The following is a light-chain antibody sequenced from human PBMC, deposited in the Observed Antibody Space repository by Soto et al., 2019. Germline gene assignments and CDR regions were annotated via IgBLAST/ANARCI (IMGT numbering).Light chain of an antibody. V-gene: IGKV1-27*01. Sequence: DIQMTQSPSSLSASVGDGVTITCRASQGISNYLAWYQQKPGKAPKLLIYAASTLPSGVPSWFSGSGSGTDFTLTISSLQPEDVASYYCQKYNSSPRTFGQGTRVEIK. CDR2: AAS. J-gene: IGKJ1*01. CDR1: QGISNY. CDR3: QKYNSSPRT.